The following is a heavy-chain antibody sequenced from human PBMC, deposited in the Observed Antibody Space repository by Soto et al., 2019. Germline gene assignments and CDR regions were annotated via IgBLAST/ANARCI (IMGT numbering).Heavy chain of an antibody. CDR2: ISYDGSNK. CDR1: GFTFSSYG. Sequence: GGSLRLSCAASGFTFSSYGMHWVRQAPGKGLEWVAVISYDGSNKYYADSVKGRFTISRDNSKNTLYLQMNSLRAEDTAVYYCEKMGDSSSYNYWGQGTLVTVSS. V-gene: IGHV3-30*18. CDR3: EKMGDSSSYNY. J-gene: IGHJ4*02. D-gene: IGHD6-13*01.